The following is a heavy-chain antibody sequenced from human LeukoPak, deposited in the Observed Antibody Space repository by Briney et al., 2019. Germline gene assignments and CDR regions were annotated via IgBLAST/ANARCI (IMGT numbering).Heavy chain of an antibody. CDR2: IKQDGSEK. CDR3: ARDKVVGPTICDY. Sequence: GGSLRLSCAASGFTFSSYWMSWVRQAPGKGLQWVASIKQDGSEKNYVDSVKGRITISRDNAKNSLYLQMNSLRAEDTAVYYCARDKVVGPTICDYWGQGALVTVSS. CDR1: GFTFSSYW. J-gene: IGHJ4*02. V-gene: IGHV3-7*01. D-gene: IGHD1-26*01.